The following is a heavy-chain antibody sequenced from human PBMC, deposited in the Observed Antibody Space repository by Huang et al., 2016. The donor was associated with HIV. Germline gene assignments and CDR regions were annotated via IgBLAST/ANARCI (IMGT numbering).Heavy chain of an antibody. D-gene: IGHD1-7*01. CDR2: INTKTGNA. CDR3: ARDARELRDYLVRFNWFAP. Sequence: QVQLVQSGSEFKKPGASVRVSCKASGYSFSDYAVNWVRQAPGTGLEWMGWINTKTGNATDVQGFRGRFVFSLDTSVKTTYLHISSLKTEDAAVYYCARDARELRDYLVRFNWFAPWGQGTLVTVSS. V-gene: IGHV7-4-1*02. CDR1: GYSFSDYA. J-gene: IGHJ5*02.